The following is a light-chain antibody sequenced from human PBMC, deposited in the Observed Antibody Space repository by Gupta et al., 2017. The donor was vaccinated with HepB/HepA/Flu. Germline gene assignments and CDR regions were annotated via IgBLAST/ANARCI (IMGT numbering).Light chain of an antibody. CDR3: QQYSSSRT. V-gene: IGKV3-20*01. CDR2: GAS. J-gene: IGKJ3*01. CDR1: QSVSSSY. Sequence: EIVLTQSPGTLSLSPGERATLSCRASQSVSSSYLAWYQQKPGQAPRLLIYGASSRATGLPDRFSGSGSGTDFTLTSSRLEPEDFAVYYWQQYSSSRTFGHGTKVDIK.